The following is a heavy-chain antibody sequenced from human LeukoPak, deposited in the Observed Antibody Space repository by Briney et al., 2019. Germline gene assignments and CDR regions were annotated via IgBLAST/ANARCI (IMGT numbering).Heavy chain of an antibody. J-gene: IGHJ6*03. CDR2: IEKDGGDK. CDR3: GTKAMDV. V-gene: IGHV3-7*01. D-gene: IGHD3-3*01. CDR1: GFTFSDYF. Sequence: GGSLRLSCVGSGFTFSDYFMSWVRQAPGKGLEWVANIEKDGGDKYYGDSVRGRFTISRDNAKNSVFLQMNDLRADDTAVYYCGTKAMDVWGKGTTVTVSS.